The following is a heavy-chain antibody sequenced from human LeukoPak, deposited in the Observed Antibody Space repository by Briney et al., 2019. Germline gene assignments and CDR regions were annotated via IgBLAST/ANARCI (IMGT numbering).Heavy chain of an antibody. Sequence: PSETLSLTCTVSGGSISCYYWSWIPQPAGKGLEWIGRIYTSGSTNYNPSLKSRVTMSVDTSKNQCSLKLSSVTAADTAVYYCARDRYYYDSSGSQRFDPWGQGTLVTVSS. CDR2: IYTSGST. J-gene: IGHJ5*02. CDR1: GGSISCYY. D-gene: IGHD3-22*01. CDR3: ARDRYYYDSSGSQRFDP. V-gene: IGHV4-4*07.